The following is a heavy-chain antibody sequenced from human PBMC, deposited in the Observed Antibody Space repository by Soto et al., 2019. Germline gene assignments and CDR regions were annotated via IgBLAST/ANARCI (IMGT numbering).Heavy chain of an antibody. CDR3: TLGSWSAETFDI. CDR1: GGTFSTYT. CDR2: ILPMLDIT. D-gene: IGHD6-13*01. Sequence: QVRLVQSGAEVKKPGSSVKISSKASGGTFSTYTIIWVRQAPGQGLEWMGRILPMLDITNSAQRFQGRVTITADKSTSTAYLELSSLRSEDTAVYYCTLGSWSAETFDIWGRGTMVTVSS. J-gene: IGHJ3*02. V-gene: IGHV1-69*02.